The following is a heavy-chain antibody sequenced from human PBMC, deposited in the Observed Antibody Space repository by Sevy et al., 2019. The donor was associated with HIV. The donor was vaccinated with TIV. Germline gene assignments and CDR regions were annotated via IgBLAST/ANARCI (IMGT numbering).Heavy chain of an antibody. CDR3: AKLASCGGDCYYFDL. CDR1: GYVFTDYD. Sequence: ASVKVSCRASGYVFTDYDITWVRQATGQGLELMGWMNPNSGHTAYTQNFQGRVSTTTDTSISVAYMELSSLRSEDTAVYYCAKLASCGGDCYYFDLWGQGTLVTVSS. D-gene: IGHD2-21*02. CDR2: MNPNSGHT. J-gene: IGHJ4*02. V-gene: IGHV1-8*01.